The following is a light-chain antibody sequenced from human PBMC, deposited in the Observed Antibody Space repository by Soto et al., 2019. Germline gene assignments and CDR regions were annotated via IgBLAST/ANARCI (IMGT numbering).Light chain of an antibody. CDR2: EGS. V-gene: IGLV2-23*01. CDR3: CAYVSSNTLL. CDR1: SRDVGGYDL. J-gene: IGLJ3*02. Sequence: QSVLTQPASVSGSPGQSITISCTGTSRDVGGYDLVSWYQQHPGKAPKLIIYEGSKRPSGISNRCSGSKSGNTASLIISGLQGDDEGYYYCCAYVSSNTLLFGGGTKVTVL.